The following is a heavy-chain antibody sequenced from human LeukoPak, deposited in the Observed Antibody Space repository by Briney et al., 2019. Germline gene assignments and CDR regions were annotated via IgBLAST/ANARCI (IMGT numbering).Heavy chain of an antibody. CDR1: GFIFRNYD. Sequence: PGRSLRLSCAASGFIFRNYDLSWVRQAPGMGLEWVSGIDTGDRTYYADSVKGRFTISRDNSKNTLYLQMNSLRAEDTAVYYCAKVSWAEVVTPTGTHFWGQGTLVTVAS. CDR3: AKVSWAEVVTPTGTHF. D-gene: IGHD2-21*02. J-gene: IGHJ4*02. CDR2: IDTGDRT. V-gene: IGHV3-23*01.